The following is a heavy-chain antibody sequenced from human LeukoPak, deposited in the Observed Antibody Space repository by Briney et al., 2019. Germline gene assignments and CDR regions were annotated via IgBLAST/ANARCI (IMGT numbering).Heavy chain of an antibody. CDR2: ISSSSSYI. CDR1: GFTFSSYS. V-gene: IGHV3-21*01. J-gene: IGHJ4*02. Sequence: GGSLRLSCAASGFTFSSYSMNWVRQAPGKGLEWVSSISSSSSYIYYPDSVKGRFTISRDNAENSLFLQMNSLRAEDTAVYYCARDHFCSSTSCYGSDYWGQGTLVTVSS. D-gene: IGHD2-2*01. CDR3: ARDHFCSSTSCYGSDY.